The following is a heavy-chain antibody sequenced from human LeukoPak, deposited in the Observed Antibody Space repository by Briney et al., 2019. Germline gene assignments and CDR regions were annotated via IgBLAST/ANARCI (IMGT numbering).Heavy chain of an antibody. J-gene: IGHJ4*02. D-gene: IGHD3-10*01. Sequence: GGSLRLSCAASGFTFSSYAMSWVRQAPGKGLKWVSAISGSGGSTYYADSVKGRFTISRDNSKNTLYLQMNSLRAEDTAVYYCAKDQVTMVRGVTTGVLDYWGQGTLVTVSS. CDR2: ISGSGGST. CDR1: GFTFSSYA. V-gene: IGHV3-23*01. CDR3: AKDQVTMVRGVTTGVLDY.